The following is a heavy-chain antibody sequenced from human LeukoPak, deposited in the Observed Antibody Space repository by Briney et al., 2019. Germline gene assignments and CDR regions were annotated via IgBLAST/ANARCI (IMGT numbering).Heavy chain of an antibody. J-gene: IGHJ6*02. D-gene: IGHD3-9*01. V-gene: IGHV6-1*01. CDR2: TYYRSKWYN. Sequence: SQTLSLTCAISGDSVSSNSAAWNWIRQSPSRGLEWLGRTYYRSKWYNDYAVSVKSRITINPDTSKNQFSLQLNSVTPEDTAVYYCARSQYDILTGYYYYGMGVWGQGTTVTVS. CDR1: GDSVSSNSAA. CDR3: ARSQYDILTGYYYYGMGV.